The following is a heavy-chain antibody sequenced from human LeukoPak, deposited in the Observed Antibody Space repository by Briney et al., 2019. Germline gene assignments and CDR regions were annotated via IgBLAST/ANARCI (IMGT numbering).Heavy chain of an antibody. CDR2: IYPADSDT. J-gene: IGHJ3*02. CDR1: GYSFTNYW. V-gene: IGHV5-51*01. Sequence: GESLKISCKGSGYSFTNYWIGWVRQMPGKGLEWMGIIYPADSDTRYSPSFQGQVTISADKSISTAYLQWTSLKASDTAMDYCARGTKPYTTSWYDAFDIWGQGTMVTVSS. D-gene: IGHD6-13*01. CDR3: ARGTKPYTTSWYDAFDI.